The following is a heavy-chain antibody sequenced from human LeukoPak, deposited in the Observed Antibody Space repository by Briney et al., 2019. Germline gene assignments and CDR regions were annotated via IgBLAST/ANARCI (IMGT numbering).Heavy chain of an antibody. CDR1: GFIFSNYS. V-gene: IGHV3-21*01. CDR2: ISSSRSYI. D-gene: IGHD3-9*01. Sequence: GGSLRLSCAASGFIFSNYSMNWVRQAPGKGLEWVSYISSSRSYIYYADSVKGRFTISRDNAKNSLCLQMNSLRAEDTAVYYCARDRDGYDILTGHYYYYMDVWGKGTTVTISS. CDR3: ARDRDGYDILTGHYYYYMDV. J-gene: IGHJ6*03.